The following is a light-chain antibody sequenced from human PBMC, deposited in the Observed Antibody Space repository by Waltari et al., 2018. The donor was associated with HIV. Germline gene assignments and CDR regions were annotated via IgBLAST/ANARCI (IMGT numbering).Light chain of an antibody. Sequence: QIVVTQEPSLTVSPGGTVTLPCASSTGAVTTKNLLNWFQQKPGQAPRALIYSTTNRNSWTPARFSGSLLGGKAALTLSGVQPEDEAEYYCLLYYGGAWVFGGGTKLTVL. V-gene: IGLV7-43*01. J-gene: IGLJ3*02. CDR3: LLYYGGAWV. CDR2: STT. CDR1: TGAVTTKNL.